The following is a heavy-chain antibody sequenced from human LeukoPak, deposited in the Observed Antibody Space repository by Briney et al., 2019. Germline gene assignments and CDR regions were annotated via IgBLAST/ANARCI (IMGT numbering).Heavy chain of an antibody. J-gene: IGHJ2*01. V-gene: IGHV4-59*08. CDR2: IYYSGST. CDR3: ARQGGGFWYFDL. D-gene: IGHD6-25*01. CDR1: GGSISNYC. Sequence: PSETLSLTCTVSGGSISNYCWSCIRQPAGKGLEWIGYIYYSGSTNYNPSLKSRVTISVDTSKNQFSLKLSSVTAADTAVYYCARQGGGFWYFDLWGRGTLVTVSS.